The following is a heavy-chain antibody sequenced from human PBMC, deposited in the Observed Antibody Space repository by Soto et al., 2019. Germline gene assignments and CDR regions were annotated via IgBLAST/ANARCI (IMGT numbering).Heavy chain of an antibody. CDR3: ARGIATGQRDP. D-gene: IGHD2-15*01. V-gene: IGHV1-3*01. J-gene: IGHJ5*02. Sequence: QVQLVQSGAEVKKPGASVKISCKASGYTFTRYTMNWVRQAPGQRLEWMGWINPDNGNTKSSQKFQDRVIITRDTSARTASMDLSSLRSEDTAVYYCARGIATGQRDPWGQGTLVTVSS. CDR2: INPDNGNT. CDR1: GYTFTRYT.